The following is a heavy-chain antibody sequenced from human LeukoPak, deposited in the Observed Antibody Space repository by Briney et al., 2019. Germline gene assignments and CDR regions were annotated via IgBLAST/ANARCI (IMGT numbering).Heavy chain of an antibody. Sequence: SETLSLTCTVSGGSISSYYWSWIRQPPGKGLEWIGYIYYSGSTNYNPSLKSRVTISVDTSKNQFSLKLSSVTAADTAVYYCAINAMAPYYYYYYMDVWGKGTTVTVSS. CDR3: AINAMAPYYYYYYMDV. J-gene: IGHJ6*03. D-gene: IGHD5-18*01. CDR2: IYYSGST. V-gene: IGHV4-59*01. CDR1: GGSISSYY.